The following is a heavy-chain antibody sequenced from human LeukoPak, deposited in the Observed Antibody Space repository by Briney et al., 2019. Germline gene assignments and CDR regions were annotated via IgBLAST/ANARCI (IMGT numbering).Heavy chain of an antibody. V-gene: IGHV4-38-2*01. D-gene: IGHD3-10*01. CDR2: IYHSGST. Sequence: SETLSLTCAVSGSSISSGYYWGWIRQPPGKGLEWIGSIYHSGSTYYNPSLKSRVTISVDTSKNQFSLKLTSVTAADTAVYHCARMPTMETFHVWGQGTMVTVSS. CDR1: GSSISSGYY. J-gene: IGHJ3*01. CDR3: ARMPTMETFHV.